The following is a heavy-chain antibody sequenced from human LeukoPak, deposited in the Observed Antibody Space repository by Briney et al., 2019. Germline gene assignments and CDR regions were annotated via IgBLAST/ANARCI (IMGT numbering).Heavy chain of an antibody. Sequence: PGGSLRLSCAASAFTFSSYWMSRVPQAPGKGREWVGNIKRDGSGKYYVDSVKGRFTISRDNAKNSLYLQMNSLRAEDTAVYYCSSRRSYFDYWGQGTLVTVSS. CDR1: AFTFSSYW. J-gene: IGHJ4*02. V-gene: IGHV3-7*01. CDR2: IKRDGSGK. CDR3: SSRRSYFDY.